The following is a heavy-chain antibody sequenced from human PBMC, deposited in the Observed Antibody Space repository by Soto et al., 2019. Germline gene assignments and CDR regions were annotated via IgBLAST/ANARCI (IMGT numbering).Heavy chain of an antibody. J-gene: IGHJ4*02. D-gene: IGHD1-7*01. CDR1: GGSISSGGYS. CDR3: SKELLTAAYFDY. Sequence: PSETLSLTCAVSGGSISSGGYSWSWIRQPPGKGLEWIGYIYHSGSTNYNPSLKSRVTISVDTSKNTVYLQMHSLRVEDTAVYYCSKELLTAAYFDYWGQGTLVTVSS. CDR2: IYHSGST. V-gene: IGHV4-30-2*02.